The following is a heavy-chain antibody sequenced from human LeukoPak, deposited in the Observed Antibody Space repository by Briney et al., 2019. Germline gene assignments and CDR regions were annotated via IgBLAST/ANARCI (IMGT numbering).Heavy chain of an antibody. CDR3: ARACTSGCSDLDY. CDR2: IHPYSGGT. J-gene: IGHJ4*02. D-gene: IGHD6-19*01. Sequence: ASVTVSCKASGYTFTDYYMHWVRQAPGQGLEWMGWIHPYSGGTNYAQKFQGRVTMTRDTSTSTAYMELSTLRSDDTAVYFCARACTSGCSDLDYWGQGTLVTVSS. CDR1: GYTFTDYY. V-gene: IGHV1-2*02.